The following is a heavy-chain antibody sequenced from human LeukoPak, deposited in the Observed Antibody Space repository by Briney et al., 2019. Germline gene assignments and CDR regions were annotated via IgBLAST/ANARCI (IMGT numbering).Heavy chain of an antibody. D-gene: IGHD6-13*01. CDR1: GFTFSGHY. Sequence: PGGSLRLSCAASGFTFSGHYMSWVRQAPGKGLEWVANIKQDGRDTFYVDSVRGRFTISRDNAKSSLYLQMNSLRAEDTAVYYCAREGITTTGDDAFDIWGQGTMVTVSS. V-gene: IGHV3-7*01. J-gene: IGHJ3*02. CDR2: IKQDGRDT. CDR3: AREGITTTGDDAFDI.